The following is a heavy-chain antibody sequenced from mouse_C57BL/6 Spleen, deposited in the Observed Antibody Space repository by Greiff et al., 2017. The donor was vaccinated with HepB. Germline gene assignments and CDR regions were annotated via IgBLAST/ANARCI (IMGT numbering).Heavy chain of an antibody. CDR2: IYPGSGNT. D-gene: IGHD1-1*01. Sequence: VQLQQSGAELVRPGASVKLSCKASGYTFTDYYINWVKQRPGQGLEWIARIYPGSGNTYYNEKFKGKATLTAEKSSSTAYMQLSSLTSEDSAVYFCARGLSFYVYAMDYWGQGTSVTVSS. CDR3: ARGLSFYVYAMDY. J-gene: IGHJ4*01. V-gene: IGHV1-76*01. CDR1: GYTFTDYY.